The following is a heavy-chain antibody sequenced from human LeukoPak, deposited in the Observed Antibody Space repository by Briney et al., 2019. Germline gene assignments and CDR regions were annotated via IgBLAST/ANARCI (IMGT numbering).Heavy chain of an antibody. CDR2: IATDGSI. CDR3: ATSLSGWGTYHYMDV. J-gene: IGHJ6*03. V-gene: IGHV3-48*03. CDR1: GFIVSSVE. Sequence: GGSLRLSCAGSGFIVSSVEMNWVREAPGKGLEWISFIATDGSINYADSVKGRFTLSRDSAQNSLYLHMNRLRAGDTAVYYCATSLSGWGTYHYMDVWGKGTSVTITS. D-gene: IGHD6-19*01.